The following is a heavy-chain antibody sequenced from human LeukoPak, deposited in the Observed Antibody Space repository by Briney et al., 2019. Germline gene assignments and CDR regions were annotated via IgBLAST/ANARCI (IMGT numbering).Heavy chain of an antibody. V-gene: IGHV1-18*01. J-gene: IGHJ4*02. Sequence: VKLSCKASGGTFSSYAISWVREPPGHGQEWMGWISAYNGNTNYAQKLQGRVTMTTDTSTSTAYMELRTLRSDDTAVYYCARVKNSSGWSSLQYWGQGTLVTVSS. D-gene: IGHD6-19*01. CDR1: GGTFSSYA. CDR3: ARVKNSSGWSSLQY. CDR2: ISAYNGNT.